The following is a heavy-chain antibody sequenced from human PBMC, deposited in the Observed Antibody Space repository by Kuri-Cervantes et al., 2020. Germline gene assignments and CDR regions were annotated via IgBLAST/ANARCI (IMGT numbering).Heavy chain of an antibody. Sequence: SVKVSCKASGGTFSSYAISWVRQAPGQGLEWMGGIIPIFGTANYAQKFQGRVTITTDESTSTAYMELSSLRSEDTAVYYCARGTTVTSTSDAFDIWGQGTVVTVSS. CDR3: ARGTTVTSTSDAFDI. CDR1: GGTFSSYA. V-gene: IGHV1-69*05. CDR2: IIPIFGTA. J-gene: IGHJ3*02. D-gene: IGHD4-17*01.